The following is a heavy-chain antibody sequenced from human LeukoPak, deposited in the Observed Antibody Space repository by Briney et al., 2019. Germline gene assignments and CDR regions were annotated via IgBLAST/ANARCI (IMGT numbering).Heavy chain of an antibody. CDR2: IYYSGIT. V-gene: IGHV4-39*01. CDR1: GGSISSSSQY. J-gene: IGHJ5*02. D-gene: IGHD1-14*01. CDR3: ARPTTRGRSWLDP. Sequence: SETLSLTCIVSGGSISSSSQYWGWVRQPPGKGLEWIGSIYYSGITYYNPSLKSRVTISVDTSKNQFSLKLSSVTAADTAVYYCARPTTRGRSWLDPWGQGTLVTVSS.